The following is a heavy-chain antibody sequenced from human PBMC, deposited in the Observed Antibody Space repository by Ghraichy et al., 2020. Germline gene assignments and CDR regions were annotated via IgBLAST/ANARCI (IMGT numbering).Heavy chain of an antibody. CDR2: IYYSGST. CDR3: ARERRRGYDILTAVGADRLYYYYGMDV. CDR1: GGSISSGGYY. D-gene: IGHD3-9*01. Sequence: SETLSLTCTVSGGSISSGGYYWSWIRQHPGKGLEWIGYIYYSGSTYYNPSLKSRVTISVDTSKNQFSLKLSSVTAADTAVYYCARERRRGYDILTAVGADRLYYYYGMDVWGQGTTVTVSS. V-gene: IGHV4-31*03. J-gene: IGHJ6*02.